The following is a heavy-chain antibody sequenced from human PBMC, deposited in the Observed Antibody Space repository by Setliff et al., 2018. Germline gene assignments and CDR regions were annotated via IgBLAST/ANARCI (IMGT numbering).Heavy chain of an antibody. CDR2: IWYDGSNE. Sequence: GGSLRLSCAASGFTFRSYGMHWVRQSPGKGLEWVAVIWYDGSNEYYADSVKGRFIISRDNSKNTLYLQMNSLRPEDTAIYYCATSTIITYYFDSWGQGTLVTVSS. D-gene: IGHD3-22*01. CDR3: ATSTIITYYFDS. V-gene: IGHV3-33*01. J-gene: IGHJ4*02. CDR1: GFTFRSYG.